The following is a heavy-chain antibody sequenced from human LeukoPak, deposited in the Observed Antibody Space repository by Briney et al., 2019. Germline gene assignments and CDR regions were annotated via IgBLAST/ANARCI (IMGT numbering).Heavy chain of an antibody. Sequence: SETLSLTCAVSGGSISSSSYYWGWSRQPPGKGLEWIGRIYYSGSTYYNPSLNSRVTISVDTSKNQFSLKLSSVTAADTAVYYCAGIRGYSYGYPDAFDIWGQGTMVIVSS. D-gene: IGHD5-18*01. CDR1: GGSISSSSYY. CDR2: IYYSGST. CDR3: AGIRGYSYGYPDAFDI. J-gene: IGHJ3*02. V-gene: IGHV4-39*01.